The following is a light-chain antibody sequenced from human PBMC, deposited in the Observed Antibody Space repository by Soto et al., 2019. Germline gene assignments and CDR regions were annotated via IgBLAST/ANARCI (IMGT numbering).Light chain of an antibody. J-gene: IGKJ4*01. V-gene: IGKV3-15*01. Sequence: EVVMTQSPATLSVSPGESATLSCRASQSVSSNLAWYQQKVGQPPRLLIYRASTRATGIPARFSGSGSGTEFTLTISSLQSEDFAVYYCQQHNNWPLTFGGGTKVEIK. CDR1: QSVSSN. CDR3: QQHNNWPLT. CDR2: RAS.